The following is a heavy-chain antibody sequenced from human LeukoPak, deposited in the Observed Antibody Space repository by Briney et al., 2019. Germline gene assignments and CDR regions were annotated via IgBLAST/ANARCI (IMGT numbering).Heavy chain of an antibody. J-gene: IGHJ4*02. CDR2: ISYDGSNK. D-gene: IGHD3-10*01. Sequence: PGRSLRLSCAASGFTFSSYAMHWVRQAPGKGLEWVAVISYDGSNKYYADSVKGRFTISRDNSKNTLYLQMNSLRAEDTAVYYCARQSWVSGNIDYWGQGTLVTVSS. CDR3: ARQSWVSGNIDY. V-gene: IGHV3-30-3*01. CDR1: GFTFSSYA.